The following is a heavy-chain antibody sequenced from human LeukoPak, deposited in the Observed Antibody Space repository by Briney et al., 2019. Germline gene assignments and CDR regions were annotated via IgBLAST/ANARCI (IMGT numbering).Heavy chain of an antibody. Sequence: GGSLRLSCAASGFTFSSYGMHWVRQAPGKGLEWVAVISYDGSNKYYADSVKGRFTISRDNSKNTLYLQMNSLRAEDTAVYYCAKDQYYDSSGYHSFFDYWGQGTLVTVSS. D-gene: IGHD3-22*01. V-gene: IGHV3-30*18. CDR2: ISYDGSNK. CDR1: GFTFSSYG. CDR3: AKDQYYDSSGYHSFFDY. J-gene: IGHJ4*02.